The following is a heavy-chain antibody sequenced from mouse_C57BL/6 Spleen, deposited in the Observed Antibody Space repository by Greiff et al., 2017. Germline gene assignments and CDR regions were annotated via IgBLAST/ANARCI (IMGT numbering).Heavy chain of an antibody. D-gene: IGHD5-5*01. Sequence: EVQLVESGGDLVKPGGSLKLSCAASGFTFSSYGMSWVRQTPDKRLEWVATISSGGSYTYYPDSVKGRFTISRDNAKNTLYLQMSSLKSEDTAMYYCARHLTLPDYWGQGTTLTVSS. V-gene: IGHV5-6*01. J-gene: IGHJ2*01. CDR1: GFTFSSYG. CDR3: ARHLTLPDY. CDR2: ISSGGSYT.